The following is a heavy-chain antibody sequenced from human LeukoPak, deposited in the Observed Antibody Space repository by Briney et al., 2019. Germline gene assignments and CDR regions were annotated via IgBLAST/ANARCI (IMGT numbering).Heavy chain of an antibody. V-gene: IGHV1-46*01. D-gene: IGHD3-3*01. J-gene: IGHJ4*02. CDR1: GYTFTSYY. Sequence: GPVKVSCKASGYTFTSYYMHWVRQAPGQGLEWMGIINPSGGSTSYAQKFQGRVTMTRDTSTSTVYMELSSLRSEDTAVYYCATGVLRFLEWFWGQGTLVTVSS. CDR2: INPSGGST. CDR3: ATGVLRFLEWF.